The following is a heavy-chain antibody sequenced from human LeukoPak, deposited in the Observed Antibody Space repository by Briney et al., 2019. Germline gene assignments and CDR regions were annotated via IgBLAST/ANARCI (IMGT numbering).Heavy chain of an antibody. D-gene: IGHD5-12*01. CDR2: ISAYNGNT. CDR3: ARGTYSGYDPTGYYMDV. CDR1: GYTFTSYG. V-gene: IGHV1-18*01. J-gene: IGHJ6*03. Sequence: ASVKVSCKASGYTFTSYGISWVRQAPGQGLEWMGWISAYNGNTNYAQKLQGRATMTTDTSTSTAYMELRSLRSDDTAVYYCARGTYSGYDPTGYYMDVWGKGTTVTVSS.